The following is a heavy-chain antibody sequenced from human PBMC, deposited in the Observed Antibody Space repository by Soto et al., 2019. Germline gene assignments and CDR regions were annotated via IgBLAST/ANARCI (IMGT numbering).Heavy chain of an antibody. J-gene: IGHJ6*03. CDR1: GFTFSSYW. Sequence: EVQLVESGGGLVQPGGSLRLSCAASGFTFSSYWMSWVRQAPGKGLEWVANIKQDGSEKYYVDSVKGRFTISRDNAKNSLYLQMNSLRAEDTAVYYCARLFSRLYYYYYYMDVWGKGTTVTVSS. CDR2: IKQDGSEK. V-gene: IGHV3-7*01. CDR3: ARLFSRLYYYYYYMDV.